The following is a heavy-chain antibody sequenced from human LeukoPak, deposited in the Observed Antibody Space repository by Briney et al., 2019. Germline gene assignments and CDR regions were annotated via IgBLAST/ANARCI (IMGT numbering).Heavy chain of an antibody. J-gene: IGHJ4*02. D-gene: IGHD1-26*01. CDR3: ARDISGSYPAYYFDY. Sequence: ASVKVSCKASGYTFTGYYMHWVRQAPGQGLEWMGWINPNSGGTNYAQKFQGRVTMTRDTSTSTAYMELSRLRSDDTAVYYCARDISGSYPAYYFDYWGQGTLVTVSS. CDR2: INPNSGGT. CDR1: GYTFTGYY. V-gene: IGHV1-2*02.